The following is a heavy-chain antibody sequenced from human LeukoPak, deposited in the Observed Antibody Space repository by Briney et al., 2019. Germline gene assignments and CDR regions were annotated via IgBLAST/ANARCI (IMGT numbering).Heavy chain of an antibody. Sequence: PGGSLRLSCAASGFTFSSYWMHWVRQAPGKGPVWVSRINSDRTGTMYADSVKGRFTISRDNAKNTLYLQMNSLRAEDTAVYYCAKHPAFDIWGQGTMVTVSS. CDR1: GFTFSSYW. CDR2: INSDRTGT. CDR3: AKHPAFDI. J-gene: IGHJ3*02. V-gene: IGHV3-74*03.